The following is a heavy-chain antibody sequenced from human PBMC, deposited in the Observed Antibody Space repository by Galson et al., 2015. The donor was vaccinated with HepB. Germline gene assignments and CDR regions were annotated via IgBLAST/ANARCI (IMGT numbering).Heavy chain of an antibody. CDR1: GFTFSTDS. Sequence: SLRLSCAASGFTFSTDSMNWVRQAPGKGLEWVSYISGNSVTIYYTDSVKGRFTISRDNAKNSLYLQMNSLRDEDTAVYYCARRLYNLGSYLHYWGQGTLVTVSS. CDR2: ISGNSVTI. D-gene: IGHD3-16*02. CDR3: ARRLYNLGSYLHY. J-gene: IGHJ4*02. V-gene: IGHV3-48*02.